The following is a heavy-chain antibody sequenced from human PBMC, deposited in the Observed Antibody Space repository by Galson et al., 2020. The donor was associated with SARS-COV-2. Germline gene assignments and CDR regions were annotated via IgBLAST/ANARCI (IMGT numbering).Heavy chain of an antibody. J-gene: IGHJ6*02. CDR3: ATAPSVGGYYPTTTKNYYYDGMDV. D-gene: IGHD3-22*01. V-gene: IGHV1-24*01. Sequence: ASVKVSCKVSGYTLTELSMHWVRQAPGKGLEWMGGFDPEDGETIYAQKFQGRVTMTEDTSTDTAYMELSSLRSEDTAVYYCATAPSVGGYYPTTTKNYYYDGMDVWGQGTTVTVSS. CDR1: GYTLTELS. CDR2: FDPEDGET.